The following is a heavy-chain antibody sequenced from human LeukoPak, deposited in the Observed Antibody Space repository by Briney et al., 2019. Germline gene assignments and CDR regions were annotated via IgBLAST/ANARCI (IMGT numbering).Heavy chain of an antibody. J-gene: IGHJ5*02. V-gene: IGHV1-8*01. CDR2: MNPNSGNT. CDR1: GYTFTSYD. D-gene: IGHD3-3*01. CDR3: ARVHSYYDFWSGYFTSNWFDP. Sequence: ASVKVSCKASGYTFTSYDINWVRQATGQGLEWMGWMNPNSGNTGYAQKLQGRVTMTRNTSISTAYMELSSLRSEDTAVYYCARVHSYYDFWSGYFTSNWFDPWGQGTLVTVSS.